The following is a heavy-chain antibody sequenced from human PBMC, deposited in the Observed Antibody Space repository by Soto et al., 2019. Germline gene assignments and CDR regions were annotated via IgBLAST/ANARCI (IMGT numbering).Heavy chain of an antibody. Sequence: SETLSLTCTVSGGSISSYYWSWIRQPPGKGLEWIGEIYHSGSTNYNPSLKSRVTVSIDTSKSQFSLNLISVTPADTAVYYCARSYYVEGTYYYYGMDVWGQGTTVTVSS. D-gene: IGHD1-26*01. CDR1: GGSISSYY. V-gene: IGHV4-59*01. CDR2: IYHSGST. J-gene: IGHJ6*02. CDR3: ARSYYVEGTYYYYGMDV.